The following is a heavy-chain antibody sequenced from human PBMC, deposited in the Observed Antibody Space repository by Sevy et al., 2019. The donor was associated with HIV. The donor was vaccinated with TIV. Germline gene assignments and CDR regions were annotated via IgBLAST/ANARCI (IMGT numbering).Heavy chain of an antibody. V-gene: IGHV4-34*01. CDR2: IAHSGST. CDR3: ARGSVAGREGRVNWFDS. CDR1: GGSFSGDY. Sequence: SETLSLTCAVYGGSFSGDYWSWIRQPPGKGLEWIGEIAHSGSTNYNPALKRRVTISVDTSSKNQFFLKLTSVTAADTAVYYCARGSVAGREGRVNWFDSWGQGNLVTVSS. D-gene: IGHD6-6*01. J-gene: IGHJ5*01.